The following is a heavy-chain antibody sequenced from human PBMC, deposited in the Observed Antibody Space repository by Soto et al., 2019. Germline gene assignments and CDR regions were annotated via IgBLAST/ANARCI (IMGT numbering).Heavy chain of an antibody. CDR2: ISAYNGNT. J-gene: IGHJ4*02. CDR3: ASRFYSSSWFDY. V-gene: IGHV1-18*01. Sequence: ASVKVSCKASGYTFTSYGISWVRQAPGQGLEWMGWISAYNGNTNYAQKLQGRVTMTTDTSTSTAYMELRSLRSDATAVYYCASRFYSSSWFDYWGQGTLVTVSS. D-gene: IGHD6-13*01. CDR1: GYTFTSYG.